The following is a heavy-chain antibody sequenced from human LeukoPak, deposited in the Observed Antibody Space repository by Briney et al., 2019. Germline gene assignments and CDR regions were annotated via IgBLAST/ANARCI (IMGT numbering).Heavy chain of an antibody. J-gene: IGHJ4*02. CDR2: IRYDGSNK. CDR3: AKDLSWNHDY. D-gene: IGHD1-14*01. CDR1: GFTFSSYG. Sequence: GGSLRLSCAASGFTFSSYGMHWVRQAPGKGLEWVAYIRYDGSNKYYADSVKGRFTISRDNSKNTLYLQMNSLRAEDTAVYYCAKDLSWNHDYWGQGTLVTVSS. V-gene: IGHV3-30*02.